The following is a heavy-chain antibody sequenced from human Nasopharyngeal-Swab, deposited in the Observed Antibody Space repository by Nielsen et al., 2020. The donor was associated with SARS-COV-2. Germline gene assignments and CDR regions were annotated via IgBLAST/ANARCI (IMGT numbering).Heavy chain of an antibody. V-gene: IGHV3-21*01. CDR2: ISRSGAYI. CDR1: GFTFPSYS. CDR3: ARGADAEAYCGGDCFSEYFFDS. J-gene: IGHJ4*02. Sequence: ETLSLTCAASGFTFPSYSMNWVRQAPGKGLEWVSSISRSGAYIFYADSVKGRFTISRDNTKNSLYLEMNSLRADDTAVYYCARGADAEAYCGGDCFSEYFFDSWGQGTLVTVSS. D-gene: IGHD2-21*02.